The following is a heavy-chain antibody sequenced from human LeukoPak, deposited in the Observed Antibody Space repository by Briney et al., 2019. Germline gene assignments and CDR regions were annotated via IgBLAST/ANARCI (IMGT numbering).Heavy chain of an antibody. J-gene: IGHJ5*02. V-gene: IGHV4-34*01. CDR1: GGCFSGYY. D-gene: IGHD2-2*01. CDR2: INHSGST. CDR3: ARGVRYCSSTSCLNWFDP. Sequence: PSETLSLTCAVYGGCFSGYYWSWIRQPPGKGLEWIGEINHSGSTNYNPSLKSRVTISVDTSKNQFSLKLSSVTAADTAVYYCARGVRYCSSTSCLNWFDPWGQGTLVTVSS.